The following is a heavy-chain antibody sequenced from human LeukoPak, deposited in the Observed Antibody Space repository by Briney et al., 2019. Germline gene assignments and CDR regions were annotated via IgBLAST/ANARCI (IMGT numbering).Heavy chain of an antibody. D-gene: IGHD3-9*01. CDR2: ISGSGGST. Sequence: GGSLRLSCAASGFTFSSYGMSWVRQAPGKGLEWVSAISGSGGSTYYADSVKGRFTISRDSSKNTLYLQMNSLRAEDTAVYYCARGLHFDWSDYYMDVWGKGTTVTISS. J-gene: IGHJ6*03. CDR1: GFTFSSYG. CDR3: ARGLHFDWSDYYMDV. V-gene: IGHV3-23*01.